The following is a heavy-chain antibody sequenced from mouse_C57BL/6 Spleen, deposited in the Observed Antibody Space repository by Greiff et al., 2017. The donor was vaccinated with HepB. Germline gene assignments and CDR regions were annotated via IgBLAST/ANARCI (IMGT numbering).Heavy chain of an antibody. CDR2: IDPEDGDT. D-gene: IGHD1-1*01. V-gene: IGHV14-1*01. Sequence: VQLKQSGAELVRPGASVKLSCTASGFNIKDYYMHWVKQRPEQGLEWIGRIDPEDGDTEYASKFQGKATMTADTSSNTAYLQLSSLTSEDTAVYYCTLVVSSSYESFDYWGQGTTLTVSS. CDR3: TLVVSSSYESFDY. CDR1: GFNIKDYY. J-gene: IGHJ2*01.